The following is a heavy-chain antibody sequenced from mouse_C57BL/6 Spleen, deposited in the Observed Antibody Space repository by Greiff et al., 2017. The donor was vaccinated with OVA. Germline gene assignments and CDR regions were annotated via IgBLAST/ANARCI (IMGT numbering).Heavy chain of an antibody. CDR3: AKFWDDYFDY. J-gene: IGHJ2*01. CDR1: GYSFTGYY. Sequence: EVQLQQSGPELVKPGASVKISCKASGYSFTGYYMNWVKQSPEKSLEWIGEINPSTGGTTYNQKFKAKATLTVDKSSSTAYMQLKSLTSEDSAVYYCAKFWDDYFDYWGQGTTLTVSS. D-gene: IGHD4-1*01. V-gene: IGHV1-42*01. CDR2: INPSTGGT.